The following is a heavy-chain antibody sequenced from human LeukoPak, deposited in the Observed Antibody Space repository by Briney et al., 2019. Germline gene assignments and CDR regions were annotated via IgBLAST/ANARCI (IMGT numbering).Heavy chain of an antibody. CDR3: ARSIAVAGPAPC. CDR2: ISSSSSYI. CDR1: GFTFSSYS. J-gene: IGHJ4*02. V-gene: IGHV3-21*01. D-gene: IGHD6-19*01. Sequence: GGSLRLSCAASGFTFSSYSMNWVRQAPGKGLEWVSSISSSSSYIYYADSVKGRFTISRDNAKNSLYLQMNSLRAEDTAVYYCARSIAVAGPAPCWGQGTLVTVSS.